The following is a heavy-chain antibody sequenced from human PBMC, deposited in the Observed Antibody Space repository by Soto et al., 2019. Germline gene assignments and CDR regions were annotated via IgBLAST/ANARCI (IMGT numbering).Heavy chain of an antibody. J-gene: IGHJ6*02. CDR2: IKQDGSEE. Sequence: EVQLVESGGGLVQPGGSLRLSCVDSGFTFSRYWMSWVRQAPVKGLEWVGNIKQDGSEENYVDSVKGRFTISRDNAKNSIYVQMNSLRGEDTAVYYCARIAASGRGWDVWGQGTTVVVSS. D-gene: IGHD6-13*01. CDR3: ARIAASGRGWDV. CDR1: GFTFSRYW. V-gene: IGHV3-7*01.